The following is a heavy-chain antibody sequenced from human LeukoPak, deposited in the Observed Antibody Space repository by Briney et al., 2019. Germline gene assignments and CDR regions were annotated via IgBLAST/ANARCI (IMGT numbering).Heavy chain of an antibody. CDR1: GGSISNSGGFY. Sequence: PSETLSLTCTVSGGSISNSGGFYWSWIRQHPGNGLEWIGFISYRGSTYYNPSLKSRVSMSVDTSRSRFSLRLSSVTDDDTAVYYCARISQSSGGFYYWGQGTLVTVSS. CDR2: ISYRGST. CDR3: ARISQSSGGFYY. V-gene: IGHV4-31*02. J-gene: IGHJ4*02. D-gene: IGHD2-15*01.